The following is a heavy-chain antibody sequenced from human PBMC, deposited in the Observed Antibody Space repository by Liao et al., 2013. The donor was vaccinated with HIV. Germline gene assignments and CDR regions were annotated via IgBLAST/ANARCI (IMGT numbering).Heavy chain of an antibody. CDR3: ARDLGHSGSYLDY. D-gene: IGHD3-10*01. V-gene: IGHV4-4*07. CDR2: IYTSGST. J-gene: IGHJ4*02. Sequence: QVQLQESGPGLVKPSETLSLTCTVSGGSISSYYWSWIRQPAGKGLEWIGRIYTSGSTNYNPSLKSRVTMSVDTSTNQFSLRLNSVSAADTAVYYCARDLGHSGSYLDYWGQGTLVTVSS. CDR1: GGSISSYY.